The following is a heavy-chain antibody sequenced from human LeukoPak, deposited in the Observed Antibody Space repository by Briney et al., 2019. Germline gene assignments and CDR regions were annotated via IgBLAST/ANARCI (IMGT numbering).Heavy chain of an antibody. J-gene: IGHJ2*01. CDR1: GFTVNSNY. V-gene: IGHV3-53*01. CDR2: IYSGGST. CDR3: ARSGVGYFDL. Sequence: GGSLRLFCAASGFTVNSNYMSWVRQAPGKGLEWVSVIYSGGSTYYADSVKGRFTISRDNSKNTLYLQMNSLRAEDTAVYYCARSGVGYFDLWGRGTLVTVSS.